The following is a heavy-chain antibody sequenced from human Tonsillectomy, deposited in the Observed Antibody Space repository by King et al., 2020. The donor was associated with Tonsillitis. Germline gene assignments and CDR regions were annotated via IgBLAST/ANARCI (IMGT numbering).Heavy chain of an antibody. J-gene: IGHJ6*02. CDR1: GFTFDDYT. V-gene: IGHV3-43*01. CDR2: ISWDGHTT. Sequence: VQLVESGGVVVQPGGSLRLSCAASGFTFDDYTIHWVRQAPGKGLEWVSLISWDGHTTYFSDSVKGRFTISRDNSKNSLYLQMNSLRSEDTALSYCVKADCRVSTCYPGGNYYGMDVWGQGTTVTVSS. CDR3: VKADCRVSTCYPGGNYYGMDV. D-gene: IGHD2-15*01.